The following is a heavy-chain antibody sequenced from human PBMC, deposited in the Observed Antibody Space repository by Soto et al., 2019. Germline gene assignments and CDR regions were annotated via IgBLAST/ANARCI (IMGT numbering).Heavy chain of an antibody. D-gene: IGHD1-1*01. V-gene: IGHV4-30-2*05. Sequence: SETLSLTCTVSGGSINSGGYSWTWIRQPPGKGLEWIGFIYHTGTTYYNPSLKSRVTISVDTSKNQFSLKLSSVTAADTAVYYCARGRGTGTPDAFDIWGQGTMVTVSS. CDR3: ARGRGTGTPDAFDI. CDR1: GGSINSGGYS. CDR2: IYHTGTT. J-gene: IGHJ3*02.